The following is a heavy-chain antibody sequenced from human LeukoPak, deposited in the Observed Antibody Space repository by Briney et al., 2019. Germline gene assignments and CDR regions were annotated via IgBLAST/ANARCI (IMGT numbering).Heavy chain of an antibody. CDR3: AKGGYSGYESDY. Sequence: GSLRLSCAASGFTFSSYGMHWVRQAPGKGLEWVAVISYDGSNKYYADSVKGRFTISRDNSKNTLYLQMNSLRAEDTAVYYCAKGGYSGYESDYWGQGTLVTVPS. CDR1: GFTFSSYG. CDR2: ISYDGSNK. V-gene: IGHV3-30*18. J-gene: IGHJ4*02. D-gene: IGHD5-12*01.